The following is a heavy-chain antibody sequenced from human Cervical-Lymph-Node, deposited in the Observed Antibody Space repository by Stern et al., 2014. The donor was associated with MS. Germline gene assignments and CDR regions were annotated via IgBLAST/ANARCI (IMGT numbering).Heavy chain of an antibody. CDR1: GDTFTDYA. CDR2: ITPIFGSA. CDR3: AREVGSLAMDV. V-gene: IGHV1-69*06. D-gene: IGHD1-1*01. Sequence: QLVQSGAEVKKPGSSVKVSCKASGDTFTDYAISWVRQAPGQGPEWMGGITPIFGSADYAQKFQGRLTITADRSTSTAYMDLSSPTSEDTAVYYCAREVGSLAMDVWGQGTTVIVSS. J-gene: IGHJ6*01.